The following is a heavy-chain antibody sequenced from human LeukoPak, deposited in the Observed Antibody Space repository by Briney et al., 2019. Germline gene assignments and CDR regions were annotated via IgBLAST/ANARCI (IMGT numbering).Heavy chain of an antibody. Sequence: GGSLRLSCAASGFTFSDYYMTWIRQAPGKGLEWLSYISSRGTAIYYADSVKGRFTVSRDNARNSLHLQVSSLRAEDTAVYYCARDSGGSWTTYDFWGQGTLVTVSS. D-gene: IGHD2-15*01. CDR1: GFTFSDYY. CDR2: ISSRGTAI. CDR3: ARDSGGSWTTYDF. J-gene: IGHJ4*02. V-gene: IGHV3-11*01.